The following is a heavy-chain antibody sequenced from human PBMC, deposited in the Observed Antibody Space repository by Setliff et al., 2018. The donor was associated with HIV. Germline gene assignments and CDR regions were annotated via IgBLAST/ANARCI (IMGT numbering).Heavy chain of an antibody. Sequence: SETPSLTCTVSGGSISSSSYYWGWIRQPPGKGLEWIGSMYYSGSTYYNPSLKSRVTISVDTSKNQFSLKLSSVIAADTAVYYCARIFGDQGYYYGMDVWGQGTTVTVSS. CDR1: GGSISSSSYY. CDR2: MYYSGST. CDR3: ARIFGDQGYYYGMDV. D-gene: IGHD3-3*01. V-gene: IGHV4-39*07. J-gene: IGHJ6*02.